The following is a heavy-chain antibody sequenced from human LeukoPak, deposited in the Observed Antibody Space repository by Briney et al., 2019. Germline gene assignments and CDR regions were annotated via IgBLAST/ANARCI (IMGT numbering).Heavy chain of an antibody. CDR1: GGTFSSYA. J-gene: IGHJ6*03. CDR3: ARGTTVRQRGYYYYYMDV. V-gene: IGHV1-69*05. D-gene: IGHD4-17*01. CDR2: IIPIFGTA. Sequence: GSSVKVSCTASGGTFSSYAISWVRQAPGQGLEWMGGIIPIFGTANYAQRFQGRVTITTDESTSTAYMELSSLRSEDTAVYYCARGTTVRQRGYYYYYMDVWGKGTTVTVSS.